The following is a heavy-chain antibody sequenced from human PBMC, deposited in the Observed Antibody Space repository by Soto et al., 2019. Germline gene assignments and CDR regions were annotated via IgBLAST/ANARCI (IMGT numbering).Heavy chain of an antibody. CDR1: GCTISSYG. V-gene: IGHV1-18*01. CDR2: ISAYNGNT. D-gene: IGHD6-19*01. J-gene: IGHJ4*02. CDR3: ARDLAVGLVDY. Sequence: QVQLVQSGAEVKKPGASVKVSCKASGCTISSYGISWVRHAPGQGLEWMGWISAYNGNTKYAQKLQGRVTMTTDTSTSTAYMEVRSLRSDDTAVYYCARDLAVGLVDYWGQGTLVTVSS.